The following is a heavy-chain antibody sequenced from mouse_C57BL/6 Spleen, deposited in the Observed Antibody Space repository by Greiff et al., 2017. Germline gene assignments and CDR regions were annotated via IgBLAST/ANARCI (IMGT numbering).Heavy chain of an antibody. Sequence: VKLQESGPELVKPGASVKLSCKASGYTFTSYDINWVKQRPGQGLEWIGWIYPRDGSTKYNEKFKGKATLTVDTSSSTAYMELHSLTSEDSAVYFCAREDWGAWFAYWGQGTLVTVSA. J-gene: IGHJ3*01. D-gene: IGHD4-1*01. CDR2: IYPRDGST. CDR1: GYTFTSYD. V-gene: IGHV1-85*01. CDR3: AREDWGAWFAY.